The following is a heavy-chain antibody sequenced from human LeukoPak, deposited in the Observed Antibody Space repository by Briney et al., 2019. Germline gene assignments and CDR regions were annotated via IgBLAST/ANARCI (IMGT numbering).Heavy chain of an antibody. Sequence: GGSLRLSCLASGFSFNSYTMNWVREAPGEGLEWVSTISPVSSYTWYAESVKGRFNISRDNPKNSLYLQMDSLRAEDTAVYYCVRDVSRRIGMDVWGQGTTVTVSS. CDR1: GFSFNSYT. CDR3: VRDVSRRIGMDV. D-gene: IGHD2/OR15-2a*01. V-gene: IGHV3-21*01. CDR2: ISPVSSYT. J-gene: IGHJ6*02.